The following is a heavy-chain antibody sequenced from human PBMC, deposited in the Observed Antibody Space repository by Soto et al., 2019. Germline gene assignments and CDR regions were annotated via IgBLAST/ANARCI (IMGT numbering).Heavy chain of an antibody. CDR1: GGTFSSYA. CDR2: IIPIFGTA. Sequence: SVKVSFKACGGTFSSYAISWLRQAPGQGLEWMGGIIPIFGTANYAQKFQGRVTITADESTSTAYMELSSLRSEDTAVYYCARSSMSDAFDIWGQGTMVTVSS. V-gene: IGHV1-69*13. D-gene: IGHD6-6*01. CDR3: ARSSMSDAFDI. J-gene: IGHJ3*02.